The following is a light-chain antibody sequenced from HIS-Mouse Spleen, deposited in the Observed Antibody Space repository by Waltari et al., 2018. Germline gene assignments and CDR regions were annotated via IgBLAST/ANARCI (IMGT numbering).Light chain of an antibody. CDR2: AAS. J-gene: IGKJ1*01. V-gene: IGKV1-9*01. CDR3: QQLNSYPPT. CDR1: QGISSY. Sequence: EIQLTQSPSFLSASVGDRVTITCRASQGISSYLAWYQQQPGKAPKLLIYAASTLQSGVPSRFSGSGSGTEFTLTISSLQPEDFATYYCQQLNSYPPTFGQGTKVEIK.